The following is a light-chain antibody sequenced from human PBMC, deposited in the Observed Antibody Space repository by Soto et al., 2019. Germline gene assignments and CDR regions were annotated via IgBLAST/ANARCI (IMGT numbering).Light chain of an antibody. CDR2: GAS. V-gene: IGKV3-20*01. CDR1: QSVSSTY. Sequence: EIVLTQSPGTLSLSPGERATLSCRASQSVSSTYLVWYQQKTGQAPRLLIYGASSRATGIPDRFSGSGSGTDFTLTISRLEPEDFAVYYCHQYGSSPPYTFGQGTKLEIK. J-gene: IGKJ2*01. CDR3: HQYGSSPPYT.